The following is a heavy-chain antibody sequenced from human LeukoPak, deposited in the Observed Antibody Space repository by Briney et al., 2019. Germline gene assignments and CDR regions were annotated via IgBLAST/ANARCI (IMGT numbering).Heavy chain of an antibody. Sequence: KPSETLSLTCTVSGGSISSYYWSWLRQPPGKGLEWIGYIYYSGSTNYDPSLKSRVTISVDTSKNQFSLRLSSVTAADTAVYYCARYGYGDYGEYFDYWGQGTLVTVSS. CDR3: ARYGYGDYGEYFDY. D-gene: IGHD4-17*01. CDR2: IYYSGST. V-gene: IGHV4-59*01. CDR1: GGSISSYY. J-gene: IGHJ4*02.